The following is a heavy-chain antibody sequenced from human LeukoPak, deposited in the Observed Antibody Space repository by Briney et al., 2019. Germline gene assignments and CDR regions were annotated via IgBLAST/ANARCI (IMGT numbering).Heavy chain of an antibody. Sequence: GGSLRLSCAASGFTFSSYDMHWVRQATGKGLEWVSAIGTAGDTYYPGSVKGRFTISRENAKNSLYLQMNSLRAGDTAVYYCAREKYCGSGRRYFDYWGQGTLVTVSS. CDR3: AREKYCGSGRRYFDY. V-gene: IGHV3-13*01. CDR1: GFTFSSYD. J-gene: IGHJ4*02. CDR2: IGTAGDT. D-gene: IGHD3-10*01.